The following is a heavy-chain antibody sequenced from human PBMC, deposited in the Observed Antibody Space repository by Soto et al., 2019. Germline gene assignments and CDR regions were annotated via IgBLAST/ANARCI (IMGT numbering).Heavy chain of an antibody. CDR2: ISSSSSNI. D-gene: IGHD2-2*01. CDR1: GFTFSNYG. V-gene: IGHV3-21*01. Sequence: EVQLVESGGGLVKPGGSLRLSCAASGFTFSNYGMNWVRQAPGKGLEWVSSISSSSSNIYYGDSVKGRFTISRDNAKSSLYLQMNSLRAEDSAMYYGARELDGTRQIDNWGQGTLVTVSS. J-gene: IGHJ4*02. CDR3: ARELDGTRQIDN.